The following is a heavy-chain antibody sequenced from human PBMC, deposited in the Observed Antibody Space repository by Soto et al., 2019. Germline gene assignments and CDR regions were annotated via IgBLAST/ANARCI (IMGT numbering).Heavy chain of an antibody. CDR2: ISGSSSMI. CDR1: GFSFSNYE. V-gene: IGHV3-48*03. CDR3: ANDFWSEFS. D-gene: IGHD3-3*01. J-gene: IGHJ5*02. Sequence: GGSLRLSCAVSGFSFSNYEMNWVRQAPGRGLEWVSYISGSSSMIYYTDSVKGRFIISRDNAKNSLFLQMNSLRAEDTAVYYCANDFWSEFSWGQGILVTVSS.